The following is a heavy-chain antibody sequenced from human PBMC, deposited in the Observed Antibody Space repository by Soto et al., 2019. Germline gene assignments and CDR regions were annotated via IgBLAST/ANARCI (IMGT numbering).Heavy chain of an antibody. V-gene: IGHV1-69*13. Sequence: ASVKVSCKASGYTFTSYAMHWVRQAPGQGLEWMGGIIPIFATANYAQKFQGRLTITADEYTSSAYMELSSLTSDDTAVYYGARDAFYYDGPSGIYYFDYWGQGTPVTVSS. CDR1: GYTFTSYA. J-gene: IGHJ4*02. CDR2: IIPIFATA. CDR3: ARDAFYYDGPSGIYYFDY. D-gene: IGHD3-22*01.